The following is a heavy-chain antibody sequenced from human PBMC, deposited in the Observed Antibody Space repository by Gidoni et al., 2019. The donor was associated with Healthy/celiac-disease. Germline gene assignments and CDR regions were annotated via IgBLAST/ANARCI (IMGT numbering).Heavy chain of an antibody. CDR2: IKQDGSEK. D-gene: IGHD1-26*01. Sequence: EVQLVESGGGLVQSGGSLMLSCAASGSTSSSYWMSWVRQAPGKGLEWVAKIKQDGSEKYYVDSVKGRFTISRDNAKNSLYLQMNSLRAEDTAVYYCARMRGSYSLDYWGQGTLVTVSS. J-gene: IGHJ4*02. CDR1: GSTSSSYW. V-gene: IGHV3-7*01. CDR3: ARMRGSYSLDY.